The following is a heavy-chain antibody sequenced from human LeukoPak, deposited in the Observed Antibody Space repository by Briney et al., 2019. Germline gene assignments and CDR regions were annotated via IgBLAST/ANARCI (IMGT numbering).Heavy chain of an antibody. CDR3: ARSKAAPGAFDI. V-gene: IGHV3-21*01. Sequence: GGSLRLSCVASGFTFSSYSMNWVRQAPGKGLEWVSSIDTSSGYIYYADSVKGRFTISRDNAKNSLYLQMNSLRAEDTAVYYCARSKAAPGAFDIWGQGTMVTVSS. CDR2: IDTSSGYI. J-gene: IGHJ3*02. CDR1: GFTFSSYS. D-gene: IGHD6-6*01.